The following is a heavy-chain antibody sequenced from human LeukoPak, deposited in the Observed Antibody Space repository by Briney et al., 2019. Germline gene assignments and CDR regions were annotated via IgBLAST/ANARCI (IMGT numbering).Heavy chain of an antibody. CDR3: TFKLGSGSYAFDI. Sequence: AATQSLTCTVAGASISSSNYYWGWIRGPPGKGLEWIGSLYYSGSTYYHPSPRSRVTISEDTSKNQFTLKLSSVTAADTAVYFCTFKLGSGSYAFDIGGQGTMVTVSS. CDR2: LYYSGST. CDR1: GASISSSNYY. V-gene: IGHV4-39*06. D-gene: IGHD3-10*01. J-gene: IGHJ3*02.